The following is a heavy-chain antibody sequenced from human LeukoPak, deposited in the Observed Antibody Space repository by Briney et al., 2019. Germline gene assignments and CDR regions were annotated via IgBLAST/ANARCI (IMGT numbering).Heavy chain of an antibody. CDR1: GFTFSSYS. Sequence: GGSLRLSCAASGFTFSSYSMNWVRQAPGKGLEWVSYISSSSSVIYYADSVKGRFAIARDNAKDTVYLQMSGLRAEDTAVYYCARNQGYCGSTGCIRWHDYWGQGTLVTVSS. CDR2: ISSSSSVI. J-gene: IGHJ4*02. V-gene: IGHV3-48*01. D-gene: IGHD2-2*01. CDR3: ARNQGYCGSTGCIRWHDY.